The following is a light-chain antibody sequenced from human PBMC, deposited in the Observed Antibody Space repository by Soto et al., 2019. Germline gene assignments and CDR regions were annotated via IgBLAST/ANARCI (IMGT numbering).Light chain of an antibody. Sequence: QSVLSQPASVSESPGQSITISCTGTSSDVGGFEYVSWYQHQPGKAPKLIIYDVTKRPSGVSNRFSGSKSGNTASLTISGIQAEDEGDYYCGSITRSSTSVFGTGTKVTVL. CDR1: SSDVGGFEY. V-gene: IGLV2-14*01. CDR3: GSITRSSTSV. CDR2: DVT. J-gene: IGLJ1*01.